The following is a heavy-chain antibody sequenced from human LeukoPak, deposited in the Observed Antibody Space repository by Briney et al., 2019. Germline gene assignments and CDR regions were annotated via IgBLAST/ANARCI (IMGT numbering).Heavy chain of an antibody. CDR2: INPSAGST. D-gene: IGHD2-2*01. J-gene: IGHJ4*02. Sequence: ASVKVSCKASGYTFTSNYMHWVRQAPGQGLEWMGIINPSAGSTSYAQKFHGRVTMTRDTSTSTVYMELSSLRSEDTAVCFCARESSSTSCPYWGQGTLVTVSS. V-gene: IGHV1-46*01. CDR1: GYTFTSNY. CDR3: ARESSSTSCPY.